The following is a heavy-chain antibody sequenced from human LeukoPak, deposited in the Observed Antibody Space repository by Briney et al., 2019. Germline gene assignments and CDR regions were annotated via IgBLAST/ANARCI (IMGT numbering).Heavy chain of an antibody. CDR2: IRSRTHGGTT. J-gene: IGHJ4*02. CDR3: TRDGIPETNWSGYYIDY. D-gene: IGHD3-3*01. Sequence: GRCLRLSCTASGFTFGYYAMSWVRQAPGKGLEWVGFIRSRTHGGTTEFAAPVKGRFSISRDDSKRIAYLQMNSLETEDTAVYYCTRDGIPETNWSGYYIDYWGQGTLVTVSS. CDR1: GFTFGYYA. V-gene: IGHV3-49*04.